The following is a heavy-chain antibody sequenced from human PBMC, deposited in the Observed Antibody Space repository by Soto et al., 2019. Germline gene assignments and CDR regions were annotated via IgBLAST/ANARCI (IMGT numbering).Heavy chain of an antibody. CDR3: ARIPDYVWGSYTYDV. Sequence: SGPTLVNPTETLTLTCTVSGCSLNDGRVGXSWIRQPPGRALEWLAHIFSNDEKSYSTSLYNRLTISKDTSKSQVVLTMTNMGPVDTATYFCARIPDYVWGSYTYDVWGQGSLVTVFS. J-gene: IGHJ4*02. CDR2: IFSNDEK. D-gene: IGHD3-16*01. CDR1: GCSLNDGRVG. V-gene: IGHV2-26*01.